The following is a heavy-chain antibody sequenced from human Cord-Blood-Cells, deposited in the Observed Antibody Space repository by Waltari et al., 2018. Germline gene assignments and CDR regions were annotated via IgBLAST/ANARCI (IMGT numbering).Heavy chain of an antibody. Sequence: EVQLVESGGGLVQPGGSLRLSCAASGFTVSSHYINWVRQAPGKGLEWVSVIYSGGSTYYADSVKGRFTISRDNSKNTLYLQMNSLRAEDTAVYYCARDESTVTDYWGQGTLVTVSS. J-gene: IGHJ4*02. CDR2: IYSGGST. CDR3: ARDESTVTDY. CDR1: GFTVSSHY. D-gene: IGHD4-4*01. V-gene: IGHV3-66*01.